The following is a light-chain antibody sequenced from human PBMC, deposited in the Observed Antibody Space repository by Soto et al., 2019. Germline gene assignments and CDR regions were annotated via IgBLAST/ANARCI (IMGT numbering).Light chain of an antibody. CDR2: GST. V-gene: IGLV1-40*01. CDR3: QSYDNSLSADV. CDR1: SSDIGAGSE. Sequence: QSVLTQPPSLSGAPGQRVTISCTGSSSDIGAGSEVHWYQQLPGTAPKLLIFGSTNRPSGVPDRFSGSKSATSASLAITGLQAEDEADYYCQSYDNSLSADVFGTGTKVNV. J-gene: IGLJ1*01.